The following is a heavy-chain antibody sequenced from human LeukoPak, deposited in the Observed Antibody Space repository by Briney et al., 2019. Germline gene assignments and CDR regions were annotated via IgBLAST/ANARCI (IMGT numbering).Heavy chain of an antibody. CDR3: TRDQTPYY. CDR2: IRSKVYGGTP. J-gene: IGHJ4*02. Sequence: GGSLRLSCTASGFTFGDYAMTWVRQAPGKGLEWVGFIRSKVYGGTPEYAASVKGRFTISRDDSQVIAYLQMNSLKTEDTAVYYCTRDQTPYYWGQGTLVTVSS. V-gene: IGHV3-49*04. CDR1: GFTFGDYA.